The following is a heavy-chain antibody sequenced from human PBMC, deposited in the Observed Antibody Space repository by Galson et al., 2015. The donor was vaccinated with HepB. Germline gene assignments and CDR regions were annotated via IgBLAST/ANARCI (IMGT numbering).Heavy chain of an antibody. CDR2: IIPIFGTV. CDR3: ARGGPTVVPLSEYYFEY. V-gene: IGHV1-69*06. J-gene: IGHJ4*02. CDR1: GGTFSSYA. D-gene: IGHD4-23*01. Sequence: SVKVSCKASGGTFSSYAISWVRQAPGQGLEWMGGIIPIFGTVDYAQKFQGRVTITADKSTSTAYMEMSSLRSEDTAIYYCARGGPTVVPLSEYYFEYCGQGTLVTVSS.